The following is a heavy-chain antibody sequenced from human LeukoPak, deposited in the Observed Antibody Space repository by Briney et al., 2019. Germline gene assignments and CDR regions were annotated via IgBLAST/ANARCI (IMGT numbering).Heavy chain of an antibody. CDR3: ARPLDTTFFNAFDI. V-gene: IGHV4-39*01. CDR1: GGSISSSSYY. Sequence: SETLSLTCTVSGGSISSSSYYWGWIRQPPGKGLEWIGSIYYSGVTFYNPSLKSRLAISVDTSKNQFSLKLTSVTAADTAVYYCARPLDTTFFNAFDIWGQGTMVTVSS. D-gene: IGHD2/OR15-2a*01. CDR2: IYYSGVT. J-gene: IGHJ3*02.